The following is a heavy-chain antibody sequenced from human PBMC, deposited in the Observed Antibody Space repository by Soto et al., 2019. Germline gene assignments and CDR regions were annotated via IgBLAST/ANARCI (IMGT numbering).Heavy chain of an antibody. J-gene: IGHJ4*02. CDR2: INHSGST. V-gene: IGHV4-34*01. CDR3: ARGPPPRYCSSTSCGRGNSSSSFDY. Sequence: PSETLSLTCAVYGGSFSGYYWSWIRQPPGKGLEWIGEINHSGSTNYNPSLKSRVTISVDTSKNQFSLKLSSVTAADTAVYYCARGPPPRYCSSTSCGRGNSSSSFDYWGQGTLVTVSS. D-gene: IGHD2-2*01. CDR1: GGSFSGYY.